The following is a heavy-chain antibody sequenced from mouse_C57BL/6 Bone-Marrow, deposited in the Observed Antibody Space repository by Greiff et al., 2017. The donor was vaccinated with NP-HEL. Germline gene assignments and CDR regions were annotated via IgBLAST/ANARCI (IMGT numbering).Heavy chain of an antibody. Sequence: VKLMESGPELVKPGASVKISCKASGYAFSSSWMNWVKQRPGKGLEWIGRIYPGDGDTNYNGKFKGKATLTADKSSSTAYMQLSSLTSEDSAVYFCARSNWDFDYWGQGTTLTVSS. V-gene: IGHV1-82*01. CDR1: GYAFSSSW. CDR3: ARSNWDFDY. D-gene: IGHD4-1*01. CDR2: IYPGDGDT. J-gene: IGHJ2*01.